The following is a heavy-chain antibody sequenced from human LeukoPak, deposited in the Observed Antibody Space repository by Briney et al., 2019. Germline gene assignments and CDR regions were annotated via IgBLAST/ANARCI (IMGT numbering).Heavy chain of an antibody. CDR3: ATDLQWLRGFDP. D-gene: IGHD5-12*01. CDR2: FDPEDGET. J-gene: IGHJ5*02. Sequence: GASVKVSCKVSGYTLTELSMHWVRQVPGKGLEWMGGFDPEDGETIYAQKFQGRVTMTEDTSTDTAYMELSSLRSEDTAVYYCATDLQWLRGFDPWGQGTLVTVSS. CDR1: GYTLTELS. V-gene: IGHV1-24*01.